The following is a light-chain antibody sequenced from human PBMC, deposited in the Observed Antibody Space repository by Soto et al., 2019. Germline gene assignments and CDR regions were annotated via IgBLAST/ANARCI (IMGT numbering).Light chain of an antibody. Sequence: ELVLTQSPGTLSLSPGERATLSCRASQSVSSSYLAWYQQKPGQAPRLLIYGASSRATGIPDRFSGSGSGTEFTLTISSLQSEDFAVDYCQQYGSSGTFGQGTKVDIK. J-gene: IGKJ1*01. V-gene: IGKV3-20*01. CDR1: QSVSSSY. CDR2: GAS. CDR3: QQYGSSGT.